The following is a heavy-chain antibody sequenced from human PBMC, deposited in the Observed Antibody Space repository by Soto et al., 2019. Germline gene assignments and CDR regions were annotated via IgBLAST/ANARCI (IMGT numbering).Heavy chain of an antibody. CDR3: AKRREYYFDY. D-gene: IGHD3-10*01. J-gene: IGHJ4*02. Sequence: GGSLRLSCAASGFTFRTYAMSWVRQAPGKGPEWVSRISANGGNTDYADSVKGRFTISRDNSKNTLYLQMNSLRAEDTAVYYCAKRREYYFDYWGQGTLVTVSS. V-gene: IGHV3-23*01. CDR1: GFTFRTYA. CDR2: ISANGGNT.